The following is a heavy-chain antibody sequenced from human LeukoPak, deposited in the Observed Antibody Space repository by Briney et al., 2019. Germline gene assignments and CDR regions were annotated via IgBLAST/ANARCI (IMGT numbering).Heavy chain of an antibody. CDR3: ARDFRYGSRSG. J-gene: IGHJ4*02. Sequence: ASVTVSCKASGGTFTSYGISRVRQAHGQGKEWKGGIIPIFGRANYEQKFQGRVTITADESTSTAYMELSSLRSEDTAMYYCARDFRYGSRSGWGQGTLVTVSS. D-gene: IGHD3-10*01. V-gene: IGHV1-69*13. CDR1: GGTFTSYG. CDR2: IIPIFGRA.